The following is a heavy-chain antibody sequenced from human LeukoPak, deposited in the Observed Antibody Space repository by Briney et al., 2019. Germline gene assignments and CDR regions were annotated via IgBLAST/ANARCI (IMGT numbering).Heavy chain of an antibody. D-gene: IGHD3-10*01. V-gene: IGHV4-34*01. J-gene: IGHJ4*02. CDR3: ARGLRGSGSY. CDR2: INHSGST. CDR1: GGSFSGYY. Sequence: PSETLSLTCAVYGGSFSGYYWSWIRQPPGKGPEWIGEINHSGSTNYNPSLKSRVTISVDTSKNQFSLKLSSVTAADTAVYYCARGLRGSGSYWSQGTLVTVSS.